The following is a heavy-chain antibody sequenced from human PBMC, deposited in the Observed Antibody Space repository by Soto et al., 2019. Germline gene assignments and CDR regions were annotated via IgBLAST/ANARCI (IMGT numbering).Heavy chain of an antibody. D-gene: IGHD1-1*01. V-gene: IGHV3-64*01. CDR1: GFTFSSYA. CDR3: AREWKVPYYYYGMDV. J-gene: IGHJ6*02. Sequence: EVQLVESGGGLVQPGGSLRLSCAASGFTFSSYAMHWVRQAPGKGLEYVSAISSNGGSTYYANSVKGRFTISRDNSXXTLYLQMGSLRAEDMAVYYCAREWKVPYYYYGMDVWGQGTTVTVSS. CDR2: ISSNGGST.